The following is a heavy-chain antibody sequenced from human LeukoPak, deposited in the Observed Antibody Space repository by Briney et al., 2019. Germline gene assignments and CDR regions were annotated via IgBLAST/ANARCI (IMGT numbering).Heavy chain of an antibody. J-gene: IGHJ4*02. CDR2: IYHSGST. D-gene: IGHD6-13*01. V-gene: IGHV4-4*02. Sequence: GSLRLSCAASGFTVSYNYMSWVRQAPGKGLEWIGEIYHSGSTNYNPSLKSRVTISVDKSKNQFSLKLSSVTAADTAVYYCARDLTQDGSWSGNYFDYWGQGTLVTVSS. CDR3: ARDLTQDGSWSGNYFDY. CDR1: GFTVSYNY.